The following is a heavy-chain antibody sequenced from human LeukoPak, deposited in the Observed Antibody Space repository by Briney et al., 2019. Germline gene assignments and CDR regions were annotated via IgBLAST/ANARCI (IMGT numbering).Heavy chain of an antibody. V-gene: IGHV3-23*01. D-gene: IGHD2-8*01. CDR1: GFTFSSYA. Sequence: GGSLRLSCAASGFTFSSYAMSWVRQAPGKGLEWVSAISGSGGGTYYADSVKGRFTISRDNSKNTLYLQMSSLRAEDTAVYYCAKEPSYCANGVCYSRVFDRWGQGTLVTVSS. CDR3: AKEPSYCANGVCYSRVFDR. J-gene: IGHJ5*02. CDR2: ISGSGGGT.